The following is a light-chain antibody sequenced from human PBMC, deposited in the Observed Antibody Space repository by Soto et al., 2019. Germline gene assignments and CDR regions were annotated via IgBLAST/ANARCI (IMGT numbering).Light chain of an antibody. CDR3: HHYKNWWT. CDR2: DAS. CDR1: QSVSSN. V-gene: IGKV3-15*01. Sequence: EIVMTQSPSTLSVSPGERATLSCRASQSVSSNLAWYQHKPGQAPRLLIYDASTRATGIPARFSGGGSGTDFLLTISSQQSEDFTVYYCHHYKNWWTFGQGTKVEIK. J-gene: IGKJ1*01.